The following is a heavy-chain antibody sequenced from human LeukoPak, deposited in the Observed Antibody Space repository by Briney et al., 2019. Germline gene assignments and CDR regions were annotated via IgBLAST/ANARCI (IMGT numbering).Heavy chain of an antibody. CDR1: GFTFSSYA. D-gene: IGHD2-2*01. CDR2: ISGSGGST. V-gene: IGHV3-23*01. J-gene: IGHJ4*02. Sequence: QSGGSLRLSCAASGFTFSSYAMSWVRQAPGKGLEWVSAISGSGGSTYYADSVKGRFTISRDNSKNTLYLQMNSLRAEDTAVYYCAKGDLGYCSSTSCNDYWGQGTLVTVSS. CDR3: AKGDLGYCSSTSCNDY.